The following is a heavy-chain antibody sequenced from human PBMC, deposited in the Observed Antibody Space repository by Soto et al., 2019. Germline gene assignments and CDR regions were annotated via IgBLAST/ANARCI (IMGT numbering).Heavy chain of an antibody. D-gene: IGHD3-10*01. CDR1: GYTFTSYY. Sequence: ASVKVSCKASGYTFTSYYMHWVRQAPGQGLEWMGIINPSGGSTSYAQKFQGRVTMTRDTSTSTVYMELSSLRSEDTAVYYCASTVSGSYYGHNCYRMSVSGQGSTVTVSS. CDR3: ASTVSGSYYGHNCYRMSV. CDR2: INPSGGST. J-gene: IGHJ6*02. V-gene: IGHV1-46*01.